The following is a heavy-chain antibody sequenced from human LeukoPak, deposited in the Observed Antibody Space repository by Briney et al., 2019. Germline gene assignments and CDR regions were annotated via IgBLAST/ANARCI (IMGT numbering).Heavy chain of an antibody. J-gene: IGHJ5*02. CDR1: GGSFSGYY. CDR2: INHSGST. V-gene: IGHV4-34*01. D-gene: IGHD6-13*01. Sequence: PSETLSLTCAVYGGSFSGYYWSWTRQPPGKGLEWIGEINHSGSTNYNPSLKSRVTISVDTSKNQFSLKLSSVTAADTAVYYCARVTEERNRRIAAAGTGRWFDPWGQGTLVTVSS. CDR3: ARVTEERNRRIAAAGTGRWFDP.